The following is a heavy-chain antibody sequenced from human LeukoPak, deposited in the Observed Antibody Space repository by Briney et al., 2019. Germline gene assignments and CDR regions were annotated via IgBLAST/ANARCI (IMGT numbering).Heavy chain of an antibody. CDR3: ARGEVGATTDPFDY. D-gene: IGHD1-26*01. J-gene: IGHJ4*02. CDR1: GGTFSSYA. Sequence: WASVKVSCKASGGTFSSYAISWVRQAPGQGLEWMGGIIPIFGTANYAQKFQGRVTITADESTSTAYMELSSLRSEDTAVYYCARGEVGATTDPFDYWGQGTLVTVSS. CDR2: IIPIFGTA. V-gene: IGHV1-69*13.